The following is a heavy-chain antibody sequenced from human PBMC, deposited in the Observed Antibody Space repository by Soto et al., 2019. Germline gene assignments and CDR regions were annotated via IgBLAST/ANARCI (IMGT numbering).Heavy chain of an antibody. D-gene: IGHD2-2*01. V-gene: IGHV3-64D*06. CDR2: TSSNGGST. J-gene: IGHJ4*02. CDR3: VKGACSTTSCYWRDY. Sequence: EVQLVESGGGLVQPGGSLRLSCSASGFTFSSYAMHWVRQAPGKGLEYVSATSSNGGSTYYADSVKGRFTISRDNSKNTLYLQMSSLRPEDTAVYYCVKGACSTTSCYWRDYWGQGTLVTVSS. CDR1: GFTFSSYA.